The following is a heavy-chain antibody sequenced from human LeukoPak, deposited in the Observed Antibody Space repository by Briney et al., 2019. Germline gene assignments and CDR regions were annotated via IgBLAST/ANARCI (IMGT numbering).Heavy chain of an antibody. Sequence: PGGSLRLSCAASGFSFSSYYMSWVRQAPGKGLEWVALINPDGSERYYVDSVKGRFTISRDNAKNSLYLQMNSLRAEDTAVYYCARAASFDYWGQGTLVTVSS. CDR1: GFSFSSYY. J-gene: IGHJ4*02. CDR3: ARAASFDY. V-gene: IGHV3-7*01. CDR2: INPDGSER.